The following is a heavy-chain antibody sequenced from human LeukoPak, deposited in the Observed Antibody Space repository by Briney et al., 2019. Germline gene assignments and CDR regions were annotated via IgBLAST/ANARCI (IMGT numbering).Heavy chain of an antibody. CDR1: GYTFTSYG. CDR2: FSVYNGNA. D-gene: IGHD4-11*01. Sequence: ASVKVSCKTSGYTFTSYGVSWVRQAPGQGLEWMGWFSVYNGNANYLQKLQGRVTMTTDTSTTTAYMELRRLRSDDTAVYYCARVGINYDFDYWGQGTLVTVSS. CDR3: ARVGINYDFDY. V-gene: IGHV1-18*01. J-gene: IGHJ4*02.